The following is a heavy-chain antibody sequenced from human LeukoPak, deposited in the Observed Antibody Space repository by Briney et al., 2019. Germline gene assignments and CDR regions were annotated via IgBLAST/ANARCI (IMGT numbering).Heavy chain of an antibody. D-gene: IGHD4-11*01. CDR3: ARVGFSKFYHHMDV. V-gene: IGHV1-18*01. J-gene: IGHJ6*03. CDR2: ISAYTGDT. CDR1: GYTFTNFG. Sequence: ASVKVSCKAFGYTFTNFGITWVRQAPGQGLEWLGWISAYTGDTKYAQNLQGRVNMTTDTSTSTAYMELKSLRSDDTAVYYCARVGFSKFYHHMDVWGKGTTVTVSS.